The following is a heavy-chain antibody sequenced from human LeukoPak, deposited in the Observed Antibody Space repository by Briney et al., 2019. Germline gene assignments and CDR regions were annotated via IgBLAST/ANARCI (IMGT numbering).Heavy chain of an antibody. Sequence: PSETLSLTCTVSGGSISSSSYYWGWIRQPPGKGLEWIGSIYYSGSTYYNPSLKSRVTISVDTSKNQFSLKLSSVTAADTAVYYCARGKGWYVQGGYFDYWGQGTLVTVSS. CDR3: ARGKGWYVQGGYFDY. CDR2: IYYSGST. J-gene: IGHJ4*02. D-gene: IGHD1-14*01. CDR1: GGSISSSSYY. V-gene: IGHV4-39*07.